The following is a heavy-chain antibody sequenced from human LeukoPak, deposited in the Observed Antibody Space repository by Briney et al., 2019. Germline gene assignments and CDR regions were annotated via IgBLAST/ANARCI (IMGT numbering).Heavy chain of an antibody. CDR3: ARNGWGSGSYWFY. D-gene: IGHD3-10*01. CDR1: GASLSGYY. Sequence: PSETLSLTCEVDGASLSGYYWSWIRQAPGKGLEWIGEISYSGSTNYNPSLKSRVTISVHTSKNQFSLKLDSVIGADTAVYFCARNGWGSGSYWFYWGQGNLVTVSS. V-gene: IGHV4-34*01. J-gene: IGHJ4*02. CDR2: ISYSGST.